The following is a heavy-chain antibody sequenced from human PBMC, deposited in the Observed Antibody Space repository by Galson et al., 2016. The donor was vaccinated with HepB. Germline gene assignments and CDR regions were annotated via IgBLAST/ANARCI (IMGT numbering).Heavy chain of an antibody. J-gene: IGHJ4*02. Sequence: SVKVSCKAAGYTFISYGISWVRQAPGQGLEWLGWINAYNGNTKNPQKFQGRLTLTTDTATTTAYMELGSLKPDDTAVYFCARDRGGGIGVSGTWFDYWGQGTLITVS. V-gene: IGHV1-18*01. CDR3: ARDRGGGIGVSGTWFDY. CDR2: INAYNGNT. CDR1: GYTFISYG. D-gene: IGHD6-19*01.